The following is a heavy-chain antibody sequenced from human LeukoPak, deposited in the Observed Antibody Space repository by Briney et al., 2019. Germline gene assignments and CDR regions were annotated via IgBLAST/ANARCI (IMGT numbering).Heavy chain of an antibody. CDR2: IWYDGSNK. CDR1: GLTFSSYG. D-gene: IGHD2-8*02. V-gene: IGHV3-33*01. Sequence: GGSLRLSCAASGLTFSSYGMHWVRQAPGKGLDWEAVIWYDGSNKYYADSVKGRFTISRDTSKNTLYLQMNSLRAEDTAVYYCARDPSWGMAFDYWGQGTLVTVSS. J-gene: IGHJ4*02. CDR3: ARDPSWGMAFDY.